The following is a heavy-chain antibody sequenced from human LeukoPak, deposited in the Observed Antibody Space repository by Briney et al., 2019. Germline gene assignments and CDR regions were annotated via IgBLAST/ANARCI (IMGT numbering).Heavy chain of an antibody. J-gene: IGHJ5*02. CDR1: GFTFSSYG. D-gene: IGHD3-10*01. CDR3: AKDSDTYYYGSGSYPGWFDP. V-gene: IGHV3-23*01. Sequence: GGSLRLSCAASGFTFSSYGMIWVRQAPGKGLEWVSGISGSGGSTYVADSVKGRFTVSRDNSKNTLYLQMNSLRAEDTAVYYCAKDSDTYYYGSGSYPGWFDPWGQGTLVTVSS. CDR2: ISGSGGST.